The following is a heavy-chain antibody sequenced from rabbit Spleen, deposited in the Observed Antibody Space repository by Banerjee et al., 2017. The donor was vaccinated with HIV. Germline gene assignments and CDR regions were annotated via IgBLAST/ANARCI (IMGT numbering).Heavy chain of an antibody. CDR3: ARDAGRGDYIDGVFNL. Sequence: QSLEESGGGLVKPGGTLTLTCKASGIDFSSYYYMCWVRQAPGKGLEWIGCIYAGSSGGTYSATWAKGRFTISKTSSTTVTLQMTSLTVADTATYFCARDAGRGDYIDGVFNLWGQGTLVTVS. D-gene: IGHD8-1*01. CDR2: IYAGSSGGT. J-gene: IGHJ4*01. V-gene: IGHV1S40*01. CDR1: GIDFSSYYY.